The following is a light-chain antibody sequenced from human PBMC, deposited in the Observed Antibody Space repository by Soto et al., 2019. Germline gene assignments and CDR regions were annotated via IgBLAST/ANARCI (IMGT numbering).Light chain of an antibody. CDR1: QAISKH. J-gene: IGKJ4*01. Sequence: DIQMTQSPSVMSASVGNRITITCRASQAISKHLAWFQQKPGKVPKCLIYVASSLQSGVPSRFSGSGSGTEFTLTISSLQPEDFATYYCLQHKTYPHTFGGGTKVEIK. V-gene: IGKV1-17*03. CDR3: LQHKTYPHT. CDR2: VAS.